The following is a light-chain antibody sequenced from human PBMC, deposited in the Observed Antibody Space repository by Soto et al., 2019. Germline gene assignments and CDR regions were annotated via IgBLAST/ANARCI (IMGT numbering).Light chain of an antibody. CDR3: HQYNTSPWT. V-gene: IGKV3-20*01. CDR1: QSVSINY. CDR2: GTS. J-gene: IGKJ1*01. Sequence: PGERATLSCRASQSVSINYLAWYQQKPGQAPRLLIYGTSSRATGVPDRFSGSGSGTDFTLTISRLEPEDFAVYYCHQYNTSPWTFGQGTKVEIK.